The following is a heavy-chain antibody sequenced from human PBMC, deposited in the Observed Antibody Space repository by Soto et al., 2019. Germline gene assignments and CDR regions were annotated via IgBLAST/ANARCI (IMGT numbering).Heavy chain of an antibody. CDR2: IYSGGST. Sequence: EVQLVETGGGLIQPGGSLRLSCAASGFTVSSNYMSLVRQAPGKGLEWVSVIYSGGSTYYADSVKGRFTISRDNSKNTLYLQMNSLRAEDTAVYYCARAGGYCTNGVCYSGLYYFDYWGQGTLVTVSS. CDR3: ARAGGYCTNGVCYSGLYYFDY. J-gene: IGHJ4*02. CDR1: GFTVSSNY. D-gene: IGHD2-8*01. V-gene: IGHV3-53*02.